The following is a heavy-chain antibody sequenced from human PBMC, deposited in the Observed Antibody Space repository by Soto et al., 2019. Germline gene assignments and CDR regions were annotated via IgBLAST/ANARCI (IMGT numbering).Heavy chain of an antibody. CDR3: AHKPRLVIRGLLASGGAFDI. CDR1: GVSVTTSGGG. CDR2: TYWDDDK. V-gene: IGHV2-5*02. J-gene: IGHJ3*02. Sequence: QITLRESGPTLVKPTQTLTLTCTFSGVSVTTSGGGVGWIRQPPGKALEWLALTYWDDDKSYSPALKSRLTLTKDTSKNEVVLTMTNVDPVDTATYYCAHKPRLVIRGLLASGGAFDIWGQGTMVTVSS. D-gene: IGHD3-9*01.